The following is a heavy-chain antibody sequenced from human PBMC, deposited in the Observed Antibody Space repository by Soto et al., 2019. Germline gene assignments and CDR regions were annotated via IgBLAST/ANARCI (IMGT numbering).Heavy chain of an antibody. CDR2: INPNSGGT. CDR1: GYTXXXXY. CDR3: ARGEDGYNRYFDY. D-gene: IGHD5-12*01. Sequence: ASVKVSCKASGYTXXXXYXXXVRQAPGQGLEWMGWINPNSGGTNYAQKLQGRVTMTTDTSTSTAYMELRSLRSDDTAVYYCARGEDGYNRYFDYWGQGTLVTVSS. V-gene: IGHV1-18*04. J-gene: IGHJ4*02.